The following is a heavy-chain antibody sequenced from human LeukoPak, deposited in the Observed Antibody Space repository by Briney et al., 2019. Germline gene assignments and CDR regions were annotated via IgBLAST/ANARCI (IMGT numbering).Heavy chain of an antibody. CDR3: AKLSSKVVSSWLLFDP. CDR1: GFTFSSYA. CDR2: ISGSGGST. D-gene: IGHD2-21*01. V-gene: IGHV3-23*01. J-gene: IGHJ5*02. Sequence: GGSLRLSCAASGFTFSSYAMSWVRQAPGKGLEWVSAISGSGGSTYYADSVKGRFTISRDNSKNTLYLQMNSLRAEDTAVYYCAKLSSKVVSSWLLFDPWGQGTLVTVSS.